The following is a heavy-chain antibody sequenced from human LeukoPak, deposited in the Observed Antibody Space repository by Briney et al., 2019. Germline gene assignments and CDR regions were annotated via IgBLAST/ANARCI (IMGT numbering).Heavy chain of an antibody. CDR2: ITSSGST. Sequence: SETLSLTCTVSGGSIGSSGYYWGWIRQPPGRGLEWIGSITSSGSTYYNPSLTSRVTISVDTSKKQFSLRLTSVTAADTAVFYCATTTHSGSHDYWGQGILVTVSS. J-gene: IGHJ4*02. CDR1: GGSIGSSGYY. V-gene: IGHV4-39*01. D-gene: IGHD1-26*01. CDR3: ATTTHSGSHDY.